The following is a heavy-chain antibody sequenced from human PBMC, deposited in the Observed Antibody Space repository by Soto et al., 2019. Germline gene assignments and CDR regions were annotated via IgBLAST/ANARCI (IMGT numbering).Heavy chain of an antibody. CDR3: AAGGTRWLHSPFDY. D-gene: IGHD1-1*01. V-gene: IGHV1-24*01. J-gene: IGHJ4*02. Sequence: QVQLLQSGAEVKKPGASVKVSCKVSGHTLTELSMHWVRQAPGRGLEWMGGFDPEDGETIFAQKFQGRVTMTEDTXSDSTYMELTSLRSEDTAVYYCAAGGTRWLHSPFDYWGQGTLVTISS. CDR2: FDPEDGET. CDR1: GHTLTELS.